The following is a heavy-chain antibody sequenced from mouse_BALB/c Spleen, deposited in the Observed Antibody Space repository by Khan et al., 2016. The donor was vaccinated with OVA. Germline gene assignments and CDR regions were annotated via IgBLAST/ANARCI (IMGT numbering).Heavy chain of an antibody. CDR2: IYPGSANA. CDR1: GYTFTDYY. V-gene: IGHV1-84*02. Sequence: QVQLQQSGPELVKPGASVKISCKAPGYTFTDYYINWVKQKPGQGLEWIGWIYPGSANAKYNERFKGKATLTVDTSSSTAFMQLSSLTSEDTADYFCAARFDYWGQGTTLTVSS. J-gene: IGHJ2*01. CDR3: AARFDY.